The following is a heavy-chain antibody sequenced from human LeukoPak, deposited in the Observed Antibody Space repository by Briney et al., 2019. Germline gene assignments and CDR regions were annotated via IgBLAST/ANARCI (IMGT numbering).Heavy chain of an antibody. D-gene: IGHD1-26*01. V-gene: IGHV3-33*01. CDR1: GFTFSTYG. J-gene: IGHJ4*02. Sequence: PGGSLRLSCAASGFTFSTYGMHWVRQAQGKGLEWVVLTWYDGSNKNYADSVKGRFTISRDNSKNTLYLQMNSLRGEDTAVYYCARGGLTIAEATTSWYLDYWGQGTLVTVSS. CDR3: ARGGLTIAEATTSWYLDY. CDR2: TWYDGSNK.